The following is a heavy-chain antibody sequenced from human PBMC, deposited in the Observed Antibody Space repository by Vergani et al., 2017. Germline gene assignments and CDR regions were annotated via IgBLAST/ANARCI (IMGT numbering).Heavy chain of an antibody. D-gene: IGHD3-3*01. CDR2: IIPIFGTA. CDR1: GGTFSSYA. J-gene: IGHJ4*02. Sequence: QVQLVQSGAEVKKPGSSVKVSCKASGGTFSSYAISWVRQAPGQGLEWMGGIIPIFGTANYAQKFQGRVTITADESTSTAYMELSSLRAEDTAVYYCAKDRSPMTLRFWADYWGQGTLVTVSS. CDR3: AKDRSPMTLRFWADY. V-gene: IGHV1-69*01.